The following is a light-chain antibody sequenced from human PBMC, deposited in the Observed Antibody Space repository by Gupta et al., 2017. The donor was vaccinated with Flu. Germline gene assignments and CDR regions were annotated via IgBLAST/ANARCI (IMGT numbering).Light chain of an antibody. J-gene: IGKJ4*01. V-gene: IGKV3-20*01. CDR1: QSLSSTS. Sequence: EIVLTQSPGTLSLSPGERATLSCRASQSLSSTSLAWYQQKPGQAPRLLIYGASTRTTDIPGRFAGSGSGTDFTLTITRLEPDDFAVYYCQQDDTSPLTFGGWTKVEIK. CDR2: GAS. CDR3: QQDDTSPLT.